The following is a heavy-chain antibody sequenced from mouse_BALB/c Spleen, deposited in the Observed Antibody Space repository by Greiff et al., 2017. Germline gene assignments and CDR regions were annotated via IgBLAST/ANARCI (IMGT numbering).Heavy chain of an antibody. J-gene: IGHJ1*01. CDR1: GYSITSDYA. CDR3: ARYYYGSSYSWYFDV. CDR2: ISYSGST. V-gene: IGHV3-2*02. Sequence: EVQRVESGPGLVKPSQSLSLTCTVTGYSITSDYAWNWIRQFPGNKLEWMGYISYSGSTSYNPSLKSRISITRDTSKNQFFLQLNSVTTEDTATYYCARYYYGSSYSWYFDVWGAGTTVTVSS. D-gene: IGHD1-1*01.